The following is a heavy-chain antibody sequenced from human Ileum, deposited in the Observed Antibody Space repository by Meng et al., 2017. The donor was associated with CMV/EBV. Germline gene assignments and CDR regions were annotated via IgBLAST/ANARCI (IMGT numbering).Heavy chain of an antibody. D-gene: IGHD3-16*01. CDR2: IPSEGRLT. Sequence: GSTCSGYWMNWGRQAPGEGLEWVSGIPSEGRLTTYADCVTGRFTITRDDARSTLYLHMNNLGVEDTAMYYCVRCGMPTLGYNCFDPWGQGTLVTVSS. J-gene: IGHJ5*02. CDR1: GSTCSGYW. V-gene: IGHV3-74*01. CDR3: VRCGMPTLGYNCFDP.